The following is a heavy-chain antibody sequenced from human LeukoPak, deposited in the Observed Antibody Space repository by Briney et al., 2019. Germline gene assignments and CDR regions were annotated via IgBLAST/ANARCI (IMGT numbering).Heavy chain of an antibody. V-gene: IGHV3-30-3*01. CDR1: GFTFSSYA. Sequence: GGSLRLSCAASGFTFSSYAMHWVRQAPGKGLEWVAVISYDGSNKYYADSVKGRFTIPRDNSKNTLYLQMNSLRAEDTAVYYCARDQYCSGGSCWDYWGQGTLVTVSS. D-gene: IGHD2-15*01. CDR3: ARDQYCSGGSCWDY. J-gene: IGHJ4*02. CDR2: ISYDGSNK.